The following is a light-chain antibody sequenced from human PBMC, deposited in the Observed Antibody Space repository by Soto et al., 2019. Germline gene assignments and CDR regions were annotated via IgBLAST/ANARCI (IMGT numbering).Light chain of an antibody. V-gene: IGLV1-44*01. CDR2: SNN. J-gene: IGLJ1*01. CDR1: SSHIGSNT. Sequence: QSVLTQPPSASGTPGQRVLTSCSGSSSHIGSNTVNWYQQLPGTAPKLLIYSNNQRPSGVPDRFSGSKSGTSASLAISGLQSEDEADYYCAAWDDSLNGRYVFGTGTKVTVL. CDR3: AAWDDSLNGRYV.